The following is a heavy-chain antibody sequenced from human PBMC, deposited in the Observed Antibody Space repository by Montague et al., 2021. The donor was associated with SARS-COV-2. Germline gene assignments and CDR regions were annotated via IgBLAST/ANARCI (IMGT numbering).Heavy chain of an antibody. CDR3: ARQMGQSSIFGVVIQYYFEY. CDR2: IYYSGST. CDR1: GGSISSSSYY. D-gene: IGHD3-3*01. Sequence: SETLSLTCTVSGGSISSSSYYWGWIRQPPGKGLEWIGSIYYSGSTYYNPSLKSRVTISVDTSKNQFSLKLSSVTAADTAVYYCARQMGQSSIFGVVIQYYFEYWGQGTLVTVSS. J-gene: IGHJ4*02. V-gene: IGHV4-39*01.